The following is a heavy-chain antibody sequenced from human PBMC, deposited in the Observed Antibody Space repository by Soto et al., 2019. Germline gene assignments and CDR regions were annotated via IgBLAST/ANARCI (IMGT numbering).Heavy chain of an antibody. CDR1: GFTFSSYA. CDR2: ISYDGSNK. D-gene: IGHD5-12*01. Sequence: GGSLRLSCAASGFTFSSYAMHWVRQAPGKGLEWVAVISYDGSNKYYADSVKGRFTISRDNSKNTLYLQMNSLRAEDTAVYYCAEGRWLQFVDTWGQGTLVTVSS. J-gene: IGHJ4*02. CDR3: AEGRWLQFVDT. V-gene: IGHV3-30-3*01.